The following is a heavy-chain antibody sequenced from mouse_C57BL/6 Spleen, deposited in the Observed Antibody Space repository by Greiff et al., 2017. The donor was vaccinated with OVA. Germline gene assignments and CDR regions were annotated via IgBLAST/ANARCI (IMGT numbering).Heavy chain of an antibody. D-gene: IGHD2-4*01. CDR2: ISSGSSTI. J-gene: IGHJ4*01. Sequence: EVQRVESGGGLVKPGGSLKLSCAASGFTFSDYGMHWVRQAPEKGLEWVAYISSGSSTIYYADTVKGRFTISRDNAKNTLCLQMTSLRSEDTAMYYCARTHYDLYYYAMDYWGQGTAVTVSS. V-gene: IGHV5-17*01. CDR3: ARTHYDLYYYAMDY. CDR1: GFTFSDYG.